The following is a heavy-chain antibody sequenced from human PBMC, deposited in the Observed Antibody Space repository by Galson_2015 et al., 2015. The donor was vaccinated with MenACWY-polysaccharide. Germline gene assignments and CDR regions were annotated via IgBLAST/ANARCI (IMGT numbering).Heavy chain of an antibody. CDR1: GFTFSNYA. Sequence: SLRLSCAASGFTFSNYAMTWVRQAPGKGLEWVSSITGSGGSTYYTDSVKGRFTISRDNSKNTLYLQMNSLRAEDTAVYYYAKKGCTTTSCTYNWFDPWGQGTLVTVSS. CDR2: ITGSGGST. J-gene: IGHJ5*02. CDR3: AKKGCTTTSCTYNWFDP. V-gene: IGHV3-23*01. D-gene: IGHD2-2*01.